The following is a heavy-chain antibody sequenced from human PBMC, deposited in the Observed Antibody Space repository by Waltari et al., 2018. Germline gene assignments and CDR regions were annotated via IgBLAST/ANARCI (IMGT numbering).Heavy chain of an antibody. CDR1: GFSLSTSGVG. V-gene: IGHV2-5*02. J-gene: IGHJ4*02. Sequence: QITLKESGPTLVKPTQTLTLTCTFSGFSLSTSGVGVDWIRQPPGKALEWLALIYWDDDKRYSPALKSRLTITKDTSKNQVVLTMTNMDPVDTATYYCAHKGKGGGTYLYGYWGQGTLVTVSS. CDR2: IYWDDDK. CDR3: AHKGKGGGTYLYGY. D-gene: IGHD2-8*01.